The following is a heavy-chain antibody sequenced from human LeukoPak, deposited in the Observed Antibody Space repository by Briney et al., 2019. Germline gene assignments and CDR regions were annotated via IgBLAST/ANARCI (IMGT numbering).Heavy chain of an antibody. CDR2: ISAYNGNT. J-gene: IGHJ4*02. D-gene: IGHD1-26*01. CDR3: ATDYLGAKYYFDY. Sequence: ASVKVSCKASGYTFTSYGISWVRQAPGQGLEWMGWISAYNGNTNYAQKFQGRVTMTEDTSTDTAYMELSSLRSEDTAVYYCATDYLGAKYYFDYWGQGTLVTVSS. CDR1: GYTFTSYG. V-gene: IGHV1-18*01.